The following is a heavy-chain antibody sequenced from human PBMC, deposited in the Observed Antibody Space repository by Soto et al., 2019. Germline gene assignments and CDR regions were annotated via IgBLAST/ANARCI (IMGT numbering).Heavy chain of an antibody. D-gene: IGHD6-13*01. CDR3: VFGSWNQYFFDH. J-gene: IGHJ4*02. CDR1: GFTFTSYS. V-gene: IGHV3-33*08. CDR2: FWYDASAQ. Sequence: GGSLRLSCTTSGFTFTSYSMHWVRQAPSKGLEWVATFWYDASAQRYADSVKGRFTISRDPSRGTVYLLMDSLRTDDTAVYYCVFGSWNQYFFDHWGQETLVTVSS.